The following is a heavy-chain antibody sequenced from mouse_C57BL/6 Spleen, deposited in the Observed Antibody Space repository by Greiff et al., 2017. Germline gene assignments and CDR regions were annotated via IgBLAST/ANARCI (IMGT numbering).Heavy chain of an antibody. Sequence: VQLQQPGAELVKPGASVKLSCKASGYTFTSYWMQWVKQRPGQGLEWIGEIDPSDSYTNSNQKFKGKATLTVDTSSITAYMQLSSLTSEDSSVYYCARSGDKAMYYWGQGTSVTVSS. CDR1: GYTFTSYW. D-gene: IGHD3-3*01. CDR2: IDPSDSYT. CDR3: ARSGDKAMYY. V-gene: IGHV1-50*01. J-gene: IGHJ4*01.